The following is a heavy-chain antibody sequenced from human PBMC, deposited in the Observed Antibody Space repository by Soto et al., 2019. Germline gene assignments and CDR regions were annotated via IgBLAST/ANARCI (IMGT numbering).Heavy chain of an antibody. V-gene: IGHV1-18*01. CDR2: ISTDNGNT. Sequence: QVQLVQSGAEVKKPGASVKVSCKASGYTFTNSGISWVRQAPGQGLEWMGWISTDNGNTNYAQHLQGRVSMTTDTSTSTAHMDLTSLRSDDTAVYYCARDRGITTFGVYSMYYYGMDVWGQGPTVTVSS. CDR3: ARDRGITTFGVYSMYYYGMDV. J-gene: IGHJ6*02. CDR1: GYTFTNSG. D-gene: IGHD3-3*01.